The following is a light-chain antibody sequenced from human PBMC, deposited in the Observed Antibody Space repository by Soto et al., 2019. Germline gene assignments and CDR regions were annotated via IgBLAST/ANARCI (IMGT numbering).Light chain of an antibody. CDR3: HQYGSSPRT. J-gene: IGKJ1*01. V-gene: IGKV3-20*01. Sequence: EIVLTQSPGTLSLSPGERATLSCRASQSVSSSYLAWYQQKPGQAPRLLIYGASSRATGIPDRFSGSGSGTDVTLAISRLEPEDFAVYYCHQYGSSPRTFGQGTKVESK. CDR2: GAS. CDR1: QSVSSSY.